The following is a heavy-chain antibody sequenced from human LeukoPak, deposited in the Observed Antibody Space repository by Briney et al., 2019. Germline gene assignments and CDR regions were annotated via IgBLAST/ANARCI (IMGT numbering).Heavy chain of an antibody. CDR2: INTDGPVT. D-gene: IGHD6-19*01. Sequence: PGGSLRLSCAASGFTLSKYWMLWVGQAPGRGLESVSRINTDGPVTTYADSVKGRFTVSRDNADNTMFLQMNSVRDEDTAVYYCATKQWLAPPPDSWGQGTPVTVSS. CDR1: GFTLSKYW. V-gene: IGHV3-74*01. J-gene: IGHJ4*02. CDR3: ATKQWLAPPPDS.